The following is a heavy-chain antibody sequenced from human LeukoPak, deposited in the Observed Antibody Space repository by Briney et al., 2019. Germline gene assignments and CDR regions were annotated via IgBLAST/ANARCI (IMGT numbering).Heavy chain of an antibody. V-gene: IGHV1-46*01. CDR2: IYPSGGST. J-gene: IGHJ6*02. Sequence: ASVKVSCMASGYTFTGYYMHWVRQAPGQGLEWMGIIYPSGGSTSYAQKFQGRVTLTRDTSTSTVYMELSSLRSEDTAVYYCARVAAVTHDYYYHGMDVWGQGTTVTVSS. CDR1: GYTFTGYY. D-gene: IGHD4-17*01. CDR3: ARVAAVTHDYYYHGMDV.